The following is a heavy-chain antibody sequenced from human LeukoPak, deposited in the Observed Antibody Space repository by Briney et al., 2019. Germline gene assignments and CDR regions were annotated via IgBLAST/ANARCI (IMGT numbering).Heavy chain of an antibody. D-gene: IGHD1-26*01. Sequence: PSETLSLTCTVSGGSISSYYWGWIRQPPGKGLEWIGSIYYSGSTYYNPSLKSRVTISVDTSKNQFSLKLSSVTAADTAVYYCARPLRSYESDDAFDIWGQGTMVTVSS. CDR2: IYYSGST. CDR1: GGSISSYY. CDR3: ARPLRSYESDDAFDI. V-gene: IGHV4-39*01. J-gene: IGHJ3*02.